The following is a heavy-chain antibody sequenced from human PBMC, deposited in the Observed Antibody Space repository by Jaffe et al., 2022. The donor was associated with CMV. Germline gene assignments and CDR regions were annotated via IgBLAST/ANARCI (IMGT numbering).Heavy chain of an antibody. D-gene: IGHD1-26*01. J-gene: IGHJ3*02. CDR1: GFTFSSYS. V-gene: IGHV3-48*02. Sequence: EVQLVESGGGLVQPGGSLRLSCAASGFTFSSYSMNWVRQAPGKGLEWVSYISSSSSTIYYADSVKGRFTISRDNAKNSLYLQMNSLRDEDTAVYYCARDWPPLVGATPTDAFDIWGQGTMVTVSS. CDR2: ISSSSSTI. CDR3: ARDWPPLVGATPTDAFDI.